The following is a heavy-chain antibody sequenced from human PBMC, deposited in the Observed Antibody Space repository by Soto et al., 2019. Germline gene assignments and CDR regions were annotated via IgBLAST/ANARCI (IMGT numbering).Heavy chain of an antibody. V-gene: IGHV3-23*01. D-gene: IGHD3-10*01. CDR2: ISGSGGST. Sequence: EVQLLESGGGLVQPGWSLRLSCAASGFTFSSYAMSWVRQAPGKGLEWVSAISGSGGSTYYADSVKGRFTISRDNSKNTLYLQMNSLRAENTAVYYCAKGNLWFGETDYWGQGTLVTVSS. J-gene: IGHJ4*02. CDR1: GFTFSSYA. CDR3: AKGNLWFGETDY.